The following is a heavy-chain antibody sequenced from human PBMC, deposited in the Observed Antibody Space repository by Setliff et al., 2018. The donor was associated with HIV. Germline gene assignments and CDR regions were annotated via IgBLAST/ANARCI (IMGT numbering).Heavy chain of an antibody. D-gene: IGHD6-13*01. CDR3: ATHMDPPGSSSLYYYSYRNV. CDR2: IHYSGST. V-gene: IGHV4-39*01. CDR1: GGFIKNSNYY. J-gene: IGHJ6*03. Sequence: SETLSLTCTVYGGFIKNSNYYWGWIRQPPGKGLEWIGNIHYSGSTYYNPSLKSRVTISVDTSKNQFYLKLSSVTAADRAVYYCATHMDPPGSSSLYYYSYRNVWGKGTMATVSS.